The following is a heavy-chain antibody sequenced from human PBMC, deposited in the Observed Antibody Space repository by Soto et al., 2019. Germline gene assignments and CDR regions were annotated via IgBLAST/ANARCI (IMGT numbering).Heavy chain of an antibody. CDR3: AISNWNSAYFDY. CDR2: ISGSGGST. D-gene: IGHD1-7*01. J-gene: IGHJ4*02. CDR1: GFTFSSYA. V-gene: IGHV3-23*01. Sequence: EVQLLESGGGLVQPGGSLRLSCAASGFTFSSYAMSWVRQAPGKGLEWVSAISGSGGSTYYADSVKGRFTISRDNSKNTLYLEMNSLRAEDTAVYYCAISNWNSAYFDYWGQGTLVTVSS.